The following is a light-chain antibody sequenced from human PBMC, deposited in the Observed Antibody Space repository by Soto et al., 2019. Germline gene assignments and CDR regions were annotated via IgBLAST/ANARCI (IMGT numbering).Light chain of an antibody. CDR1: SSDVGNYNL. CDR3: CSYAGSHWV. Sequence: QSALTQPASVSGSPGQSITISCTGTSSDVGNYNLVSWYQQHPGKGPKLMIYEGSKRPSGVSNRFSGSKSGNTASLTISGLQAEDEADYYCCSYAGSHWVFGGGTKVTVL. J-gene: IGLJ3*02. CDR2: EGS. V-gene: IGLV2-23*01.